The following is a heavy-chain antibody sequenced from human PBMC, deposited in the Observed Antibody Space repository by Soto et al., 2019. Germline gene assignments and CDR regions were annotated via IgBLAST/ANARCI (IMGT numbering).Heavy chain of an antibody. CDR2: IYYSGST. CDR1: GGSISSYY. Sequence: SETLSLTCTVSGGSISSYYWSWIRQPPGKGLEWIGYIYYSGSTNYNPSLKSRVTISVDTSKNQFSLKLSSVTAADTAVYYCARHVRSEDDIFPAPYYMDVWGKGTTVTVSS. D-gene: IGHD3-9*01. V-gene: IGHV4-59*08. CDR3: ARHVRSEDDIFPAPYYMDV. J-gene: IGHJ6*03.